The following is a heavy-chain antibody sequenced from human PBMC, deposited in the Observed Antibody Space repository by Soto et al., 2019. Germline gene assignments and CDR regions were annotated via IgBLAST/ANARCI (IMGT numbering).Heavy chain of an antibody. CDR3: ARAIEVTTLDY. CDR1: GGSISSYY. Sequence: LSLTCTVSGGSISSYYWSWIRQPPGKGLEWIGYIYYSGSTNYNPSLKSRVTISVDTSKNQFSLKLSSVTAADTAVYYCARAIEVTTLDYWGQGTLVTVSS. V-gene: IGHV4-59*01. CDR2: IYYSGST. D-gene: IGHD4-17*01. J-gene: IGHJ4*02.